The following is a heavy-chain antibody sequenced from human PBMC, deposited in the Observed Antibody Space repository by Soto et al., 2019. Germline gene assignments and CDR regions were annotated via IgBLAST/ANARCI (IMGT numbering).Heavy chain of an antibody. V-gene: IGHV1-2*02. D-gene: IGHD1-26*01. CDR3: ARYTGSNSLFDS. Sequence: QVQLVQSGAEVKKPGASVSVSCKASGYTFTGDYLHWVRQAPGQGLEWMAWINPKSGYTKSAQKFQARVTLTRETSISTAYMELRSLRSEDTAVYFCARYTGSNSLFDSWGQGTLVTVSS. J-gene: IGHJ4*02. CDR2: INPKSGYT. CDR1: GYTFTGDY.